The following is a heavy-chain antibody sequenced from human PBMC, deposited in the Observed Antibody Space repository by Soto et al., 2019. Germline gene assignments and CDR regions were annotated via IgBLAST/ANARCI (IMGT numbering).Heavy chain of an antibody. Sequence: GGSLRLSCAAPGFTFSSYAMSWVRQAPGKGLEWVSAISGSGSCIYYADSVKGRFTISRDNAKNTLYLQMNSLRAEDTAVYYCARDSTSPDYWGQGTLVTVSS. CDR1: GFTFSSYA. J-gene: IGHJ4*02. D-gene: IGHD2-2*01. CDR2: ISGSGSCI. CDR3: ARDSTSPDY. V-gene: IGHV3-23*01.